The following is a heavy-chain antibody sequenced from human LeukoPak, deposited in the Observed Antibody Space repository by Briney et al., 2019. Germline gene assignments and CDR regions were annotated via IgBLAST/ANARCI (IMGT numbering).Heavy chain of an antibody. V-gene: IGHV4-30-2*01. CDR2: IYHSGGT. J-gene: IGHJ4*02. CDR1: GGSISSGGYS. CDR3: ARHKTYFDY. Sequence: PSETLSLTCAVSGGSISSGGYSWSWIRQPPGKGLEWIGYIYHSGGTYYNPSLKSRVTISVDRSKNQFSLKLSSVTAADTAVYYCARHKTYFDYWGQGTLVTVSS. D-gene: IGHD2-21*01.